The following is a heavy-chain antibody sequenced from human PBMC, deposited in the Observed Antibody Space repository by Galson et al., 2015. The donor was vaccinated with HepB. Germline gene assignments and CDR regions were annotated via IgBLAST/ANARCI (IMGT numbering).Heavy chain of an antibody. Sequence: SVKVSCKASGGTFSSYAISWVRQAPGQGLEWMGGIIPIFGTANYAQKFQGRVTITADKSTSTAYMELSSLRSEDTAVYYCARDTPRWGCSSTSCSYYYYGMDVWGQGTTVTVSS. V-gene: IGHV1-69*06. CDR3: ARDTPRWGCSSTSCSYYYYGMDV. CDR1: GGTFSSYA. CDR2: IIPIFGTA. J-gene: IGHJ6*02. D-gene: IGHD2-2*01.